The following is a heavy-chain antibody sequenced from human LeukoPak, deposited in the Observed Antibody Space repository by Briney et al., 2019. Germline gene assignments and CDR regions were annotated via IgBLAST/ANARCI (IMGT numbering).Heavy chain of an antibody. CDR1: GGSISSYY. CDR3: ARDSGTTGEVKFDP. CDR2: IYSRGA. D-gene: IGHD3-10*01. Sequence: SETLSLTCTVSGGSISSYYLSWIRQPAGKGLEWIGRIYSRGATYNLPPMSRVTMSADTSRNHVSLTLNSVAAADTAVYYCARDSGTTGEVKFDPWGQGTLGTVSS. V-gene: IGHV4-4*07. J-gene: IGHJ5*02.